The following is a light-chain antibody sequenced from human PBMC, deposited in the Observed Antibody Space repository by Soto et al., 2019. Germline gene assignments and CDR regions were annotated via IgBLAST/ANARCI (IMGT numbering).Light chain of an antibody. CDR1: QSVGSY. V-gene: IGKV3-11*01. CDR2: DAD. CDR3: QQRSDSIT. Sequence: EIVLTQSPDTLSMSPGERATLSCRASQSVGSYLAWYQQKPGQAPRLLIYDADNRDTGIPARFSGSGSGTDFTLTITGLEPEDFAVYYCQQRSDSITFGQGTRLEMK. J-gene: IGKJ5*01.